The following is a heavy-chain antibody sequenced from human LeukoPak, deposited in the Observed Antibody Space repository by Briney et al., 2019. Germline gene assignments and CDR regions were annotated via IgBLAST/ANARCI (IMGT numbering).Heavy chain of an antibody. CDR1: GYTLTELS. D-gene: IGHD5-12*01. Sequence: ASVKVSCKVSGYTLTELSMHWVRQAPGKGLEWMGGFDPEDGETIYAQKFQGGVTMTEDTSTDAAYMELSSLRSEDTAVYYCATRPGYSGYVHYFDYWGQGTLVTVSS. CDR3: ATRPGYSGYVHYFDY. V-gene: IGHV1-24*01. CDR2: FDPEDGET. J-gene: IGHJ4*02.